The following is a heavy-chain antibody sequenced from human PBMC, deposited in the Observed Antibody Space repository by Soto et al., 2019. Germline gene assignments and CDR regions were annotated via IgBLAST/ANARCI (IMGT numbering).Heavy chain of an antibody. CDR3: ARHERLCSGGSCQLGGMDV. CDR1: EYSFSDYW. Sequence: GESLKISCKASEYSFSDYWIGWVRQMPGKGLEWIGIIYPTDSDTRYSPSFQGQLTISADRSISTAYLQWSSLKASDTAMYYCARHERLCSGGSCQLGGMDVWGQGTTVTVS. V-gene: IGHV5-51*01. CDR2: IYPTDSDT. J-gene: IGHJ6*02. D-gene: IGHD2-15*01.